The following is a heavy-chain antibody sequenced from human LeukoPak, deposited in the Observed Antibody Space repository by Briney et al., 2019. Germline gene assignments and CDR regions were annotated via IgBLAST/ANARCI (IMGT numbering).Heavy chain of an antibody. CDR3: ARTGCSSTSCYTVGAFDV. J-gene: IGHJ3*01. CDR1: GLTFSSYA. V-gene: IGHV3-23*01. Sequence: GGSLTLSCAVSGLTFSSYATSCVRHAPRNGLEWVSSIRGSGGSTYYADSVKGRFTISRDNSKNTLYLQMNSLRAADRAVYYCARTGCSSTSCYTVGAFDVWGQGTMVTVSS. CDR2: IRGSGGST. D-gene: IGHD2-2*02.